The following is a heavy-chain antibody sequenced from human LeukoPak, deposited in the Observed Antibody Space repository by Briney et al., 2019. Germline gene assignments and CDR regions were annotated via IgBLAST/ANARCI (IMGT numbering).Heavy chain of an antibody. D-gene: IGHD6-19*01. CDR1: GYTFTSYA. CDR2: INAGNGNT. V-gene: IGHV1-3*01. CDR3: AREGGWLDFDY. Sequence: VASVKVFCKASGYTFTSYAMHWVRQAPGQRLEWMGWINAGNGNTKYSQKFQGRVTITRDTSASTAYMELSSLRSEDTAVYYCAREGGWLDFDYWGQGTLVTVSS. J-gene: IGHJ4*02.